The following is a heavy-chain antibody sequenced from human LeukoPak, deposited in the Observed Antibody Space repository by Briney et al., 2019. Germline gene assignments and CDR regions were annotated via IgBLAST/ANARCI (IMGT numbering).Heavy chain of an antibody. D-gene: IGHD5-18*01. CDR1: GFTFTSYT. V-gene: IGHV3-21*01. Sequence: PGGSLRLSCTASGFTFTSYTMNWVRQAPGKGLEWVSSISSSSSYLYYADSVKGRFTISRDNAKNSLYLQMNSLRAEDTAVYYCARDRGGTAMALYHFDYWGQGTLVTVSS. CDR2: ISSSSSYL. J-gene: IGHJ4*02. CDR3: ARDRGGTAMALYHFDY.